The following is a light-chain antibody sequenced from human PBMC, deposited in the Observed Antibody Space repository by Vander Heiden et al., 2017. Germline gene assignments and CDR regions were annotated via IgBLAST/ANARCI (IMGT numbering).Light chain of an antibody. Sequence: SYELTQPPSVSVSPGQTASITCSGDKLGDKYACWYQQKPGQSPVLVIYQDTQRPAGIPERFSGSNSGNTATLTISGTQAMDEDDYYCQAWDSSTVVFGGGTKLTVL. J-gene: IGLJ2*01. CDR1: KLGDKY. V-gene: IGLV3-1*01. CDR2: QDT. CDR3: QAWDSSTVV.